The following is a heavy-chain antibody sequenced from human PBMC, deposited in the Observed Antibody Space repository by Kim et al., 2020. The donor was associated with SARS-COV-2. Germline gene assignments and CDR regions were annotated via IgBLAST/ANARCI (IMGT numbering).Heavy chain of an antibody. CDR2: IYHSGST. V-gene: IGHV4-4*02. J-gene: IGHJ3*02. D-gene: IGHD3-22*01. CDR3: ARDRGRITMIVVVNDAFDI. CDR1: GGSISSSNW. Sequence: SETLFLTCAVSGGSISSSNWWSWVRQPPGKGLEWIGEIYHSGSTNYNPSLKSRVTISVDKSKNQFSLKLSSVTAADTAVYYCARDRGRITMIVVVNDAFDIWGQGKIVTVSS.